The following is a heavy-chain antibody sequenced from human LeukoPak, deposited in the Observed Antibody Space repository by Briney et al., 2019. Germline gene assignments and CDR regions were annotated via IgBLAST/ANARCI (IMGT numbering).Heavy chain of an antibody. CDR2: ISSSGSTI. D-gene: IGHD3-3*01. V-gene: IGHV3-11*01. CDR1: GSTFSDYY. J-gene: IGHJ5*02. CDR3: ASAPITIFGVVIIP. Sequence: GGSLRLSCAASGSTFSDYYMSWIRQAPGKGLEWVSYISSSGSTIYYADSVKGRFTISRDNAKNSLYLQMNSLRAEDTAVYYCASAPITIFGVVIIPWGQGTLVTVSS.